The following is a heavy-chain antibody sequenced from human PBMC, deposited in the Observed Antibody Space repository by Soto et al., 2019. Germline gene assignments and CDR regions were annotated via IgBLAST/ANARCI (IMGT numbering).Heavy chain of an antibody. CDR1: GSSISSGGYS. CDR2: IYQSGST. Sequence: SETLSLTCAVSGSSISSGGYSWSWVRQAKGKGLEWIGYIYQSGSTYYNPSLKSRVTISVDRSKNQFSLKLSSVTAADTAVYYCARGVLLWFGELLYAGWFDPWGQGTLVT. V-gene: IGHV4-30-2*01. J-gene: IGHJ5*02. D-gene: IGHD3-10*01. CDR3: ARGVLLWFGELLYAGWFDP.